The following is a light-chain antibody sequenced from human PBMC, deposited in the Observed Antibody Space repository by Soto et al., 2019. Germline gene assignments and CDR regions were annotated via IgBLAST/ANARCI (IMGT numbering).Light chain of an antibody. V-gene: IGLV2-14*01. J-gene: IGLJ1*01. CDR2: EVS. CDR3: SSYASGSIYV. Sequence: QSALTQPASVSGSPGQSITISCTGTSSDVGGYNYVSWYQQYPGKAPKLMIYEVSNRPSGVSNRFSGSKSGNTASLTISGLQAEDEADYYCSSYASGSIYVFGTGTKLTVL. CDR1: SSDVGGYNY.